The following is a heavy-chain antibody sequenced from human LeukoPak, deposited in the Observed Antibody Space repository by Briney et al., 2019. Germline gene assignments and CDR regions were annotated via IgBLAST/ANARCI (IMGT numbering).Heavy chain of an antibody. CDR1: GYTFTSYA. J-gene: IGHJ3*02. Sequence: ASVKVSCKASGYTFTSYAMHWVRQAPGQRLEWMGWINAGNGNTKYSQEFQGRVTITRDTSASTAYMELSSLRSEDMAVYYCARGPGYCSSTSCPRWAFDIWGQGTMVTVSS. CDR3: ARGPGYCSSTSCPRWAFDI. D-gene: IGHD2-2*01. V-gene: IGHV1-3*03. CDR2: INAGNGNT.